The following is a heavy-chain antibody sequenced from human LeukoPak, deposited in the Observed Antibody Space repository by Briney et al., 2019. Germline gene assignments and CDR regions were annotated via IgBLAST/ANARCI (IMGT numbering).Heavy chain of an antibody. V-gene: IGHV4-39*01. CDR1: GGSISSSSYY. CDR3: ARGGGYSSSWRFDY. J-gene: IGHJ4*02. CDR2: IYYSGST. Sequence: SETLSLTCTVSGGSISSSSYYWGWIRQPPGKGLGWIGSIYYSGSTYYNPSLKSRVTISVDTSKNQFSLKLSSVTAADTAVYYCARGGGYSSSWRFDYWGQGTLVTVSS. D-gene: IGHD6-13*01.